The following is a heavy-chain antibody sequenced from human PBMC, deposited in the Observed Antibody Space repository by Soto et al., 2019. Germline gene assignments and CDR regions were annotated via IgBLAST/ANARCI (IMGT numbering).Heavy chain of an antibody. D-gene: IGHD2-15*01. CDR2: IQSGGST. CDR3: TRGDVECSGGSCYGVAMDV. J-gene: IGHJ6*04. V-gene: IGHV3-66*01. Sequence: EVQLVESGGGLVQPGGSLRLSCAASGFSVSTKYMSWVRQAPGNGLEWLSLIQSGGSTYYADSVKGRFTIFRDNSENTLFLQMNSLRVEDTAVYYCTRGDVECSGGSCYGVAMDVWGKGTTVTVSA. CDR1: GFSVSTKY.